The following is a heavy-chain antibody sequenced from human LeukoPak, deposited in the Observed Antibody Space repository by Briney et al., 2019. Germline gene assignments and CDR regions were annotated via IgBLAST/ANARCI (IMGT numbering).Heavy chain of an antibody. J-gene: IGHJ4*02. CDR2: IIPIFGTA. CDR1: GGTFSSYA. D-gene: IGHD3-22*01. Sequence: ASVKASCKASGGTFSSYAISWVRQAPGQGLEWMGGIIPIFGTANYAQKFQGRVTITADESTSTAYMELSSLRSEDTAAYYCARGLPNYYDSSGYSWGQGTLVTVSS. V-gene: IGHV1-69*13. CDR3: ARGLPNYYDSSGYS.